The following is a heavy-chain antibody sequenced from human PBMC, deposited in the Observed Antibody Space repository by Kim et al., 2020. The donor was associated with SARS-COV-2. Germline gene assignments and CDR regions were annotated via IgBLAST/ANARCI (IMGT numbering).Heavy chain of an antibody. Sequence: SETLSLTCTVSGGSISSGGYYWSWIRQHPGKGLEWIGYIYYSGSTYYNPSLKSRVTISVDTSKNQFSLKLSSVTAADTAVYYCASGQMNWFDPWGQGTLVTVSS. J-gene: IGHJ5*02. V-gene: IGHV4-31*03. CDR2: IYYSGST. CDR1: GGSISSGGYY. CDR3: ASGQMNWFDP.